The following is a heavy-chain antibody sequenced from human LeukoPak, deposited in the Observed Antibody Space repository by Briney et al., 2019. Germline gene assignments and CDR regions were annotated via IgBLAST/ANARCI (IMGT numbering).Heavy chain of an antibody. Sequence: GGSLRLSCGASGFTFSSYAMRWVRQAPGKGLEWVSAISGSGGTTYYADSVKGRFTISRDNSKNTLYLQMNSLRAEDTAVYYCARDRMGAILCFDSWGQGTLVTVSS. CDR2: ISGSGGTT. V-gene: IGHV3-23*01. D-gene: IGHD1-26*01. CDR1: GFTFSSYA. J-gene: IGHJ4*02. CDR3: ARDRMGAILCFDS.